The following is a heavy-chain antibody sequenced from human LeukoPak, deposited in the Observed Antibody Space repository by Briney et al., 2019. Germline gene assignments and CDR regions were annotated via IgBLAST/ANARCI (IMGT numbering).Heavy chain of an antibody. J-gene: IGHJ4*02. Sequence: GGSLRLSCAASGFTFSSYVMSWVRQAPGKGLEWVSAISGSGGSTYYADSVKGRFTISRDNSKNTLYLQMNSLRAEDTAVYYCAKGLPTYSGSYYVSDYWGQGTLVTVSS. CDR3: AKGLPTYSGSYYVSDY. CDR1: GFTFSSYV. D-gene: IGHD1-26*01. V-gene: IGHV3-23*01. CDR2: ISGSGGST.